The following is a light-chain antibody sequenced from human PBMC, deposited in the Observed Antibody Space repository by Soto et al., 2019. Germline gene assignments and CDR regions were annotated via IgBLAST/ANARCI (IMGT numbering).Light chain of an antibody. CDR2: SND. V-gene: IGLV1-44*01. J-gene: IGLJ2*01. CDR3: EVWDDSLNGRV. Sequence: QSVLTQSPSASGTPGQRVTISCSGSSSNVGGNTVNWYQHLPGTAPKLLMYSNDQRPSGVPDRFSGSKSGTSASLAISGLQSDDEADYYCEVWDDSLNGRVFGGGTKLTVL. CDR1: SSNVGGNT.